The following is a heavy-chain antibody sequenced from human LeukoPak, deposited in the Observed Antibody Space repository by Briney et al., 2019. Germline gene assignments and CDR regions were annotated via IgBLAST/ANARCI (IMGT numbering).Heavy chain of an antibody. V-gene: IGHV3-21*01. Sequence: GGSLSLSCAASGFTFSSYSMNWVRQAPGKGLEWVSSISSSSTSIYYADSVKGRFTISRDNTMNSLYLQMNSLRAEDTAVYYCATVPADYYYYGLDVWGQGTTVTVSS. CDR2: ISSSSTSI. J-gene: IGHJ6*02. CDR3: ATVPADYYYYGLDV. CDR1: GFTFSSYS. D-gene: IGHD2-2*01.